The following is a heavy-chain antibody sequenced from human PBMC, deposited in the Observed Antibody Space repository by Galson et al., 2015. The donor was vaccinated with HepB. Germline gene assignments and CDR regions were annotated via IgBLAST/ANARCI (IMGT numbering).Heavy chain of an antibody. V-gene: IGHV1-3*01. Sequence: SVKVSCKVSGYTFTSYAMHWVRQAPGQRLEWMGWINAGNGNTKYSQKFQGRVTITRDTSASTAYMELSSLRSEDTAVYYCAKSPFKIKLAANYQYYYYMDVWGKGTTVTVSS. D-gene: IGHD1-7*01. CDR3: AKSPFKIKLAANYQYYYYMDV. CDR2: INAGNGNT. J-gene: IGHJ6*03. CDR1: GYTFTSYA.